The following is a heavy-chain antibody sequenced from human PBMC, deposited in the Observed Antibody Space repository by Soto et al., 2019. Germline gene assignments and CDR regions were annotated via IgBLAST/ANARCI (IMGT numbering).Heavy chain of an antibody. CDR1: GFTVSSNY. Sequence: GSLRLSCAASGFTVSSNYMSWVRQAPGKGLEWVSVIYSGGSTYYADSVKGRFAISRDNSKNTLYLQMNSLRAEDTAVYYCARGRGYSYGYLDYWGQGTLVTVSS. CDR3: ARGRGYSYGYLDY. J-gene: IGHJ4*02. CDR2: IYSGGST. D-gene: IGHD5-18*01. V-gene: IGHV3-53*01.